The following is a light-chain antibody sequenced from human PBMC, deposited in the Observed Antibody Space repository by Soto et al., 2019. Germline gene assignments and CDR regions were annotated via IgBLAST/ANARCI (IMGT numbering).Light chain of an antibody. CDR1: SIDVGTYYF. Sequence: QSALTQPASVSGSLGQSITISCTGSSIDVGTYYFVSWYQQHPGKVPKLMIYEGTKRPSGVSDRFSGSKSGNTASMTISGLQAEDEAHYYCCSYAGNNIFVFGTGTKLTVL. CDR3: CSYAGNNIFV. CDR2: EGT. J-gene: IGLJ1*01. V-gene: IGLV2-23*01.